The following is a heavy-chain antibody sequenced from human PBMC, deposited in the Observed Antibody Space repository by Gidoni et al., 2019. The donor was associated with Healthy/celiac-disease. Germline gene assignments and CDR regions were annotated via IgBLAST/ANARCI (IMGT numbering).Heavy chain of an antibody. CDR3: ATNYDYYYYYMDV. D-gene: IGHD1-7*01. CDR2: ISGSGGST. Sequence: EVQLFESGGGLVQPGGSLILSCAASGFTFSSYAMSWVRQAPGKGLEWVSAISGSGGSTYYADSVKGRFTISRDNSKNTLYLQMNSLRAEDTAVYYCATNYDYYYYYMDVWGKGTTVTVSS. J-gene: IGHJ6*03. V-gene: IGHV3-23*01. CDR1: GFTFSSYA.